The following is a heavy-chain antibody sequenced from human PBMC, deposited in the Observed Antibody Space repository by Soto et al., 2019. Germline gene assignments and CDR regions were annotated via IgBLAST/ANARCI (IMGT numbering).Heavy chain of an antibody. CDR1: GGSISSGGYY. J-gene: IGHJ5*02. D-gene: IGHD3-9*01. CDR3: ARVATYYDILTGWFDP. Sequence: PSETLSLTCTVSGGSISSGGYYWSWIRQHPGKGLEWIGYIYYSGSTYYNPSLKSRVTISVDTSKNQFSLKLSSVTTADTAVFYCARVATYYDILTGWFDPWGQGTLVTVSS. CDR2: IYYSGST. V-gene: IGHV4-31*03.